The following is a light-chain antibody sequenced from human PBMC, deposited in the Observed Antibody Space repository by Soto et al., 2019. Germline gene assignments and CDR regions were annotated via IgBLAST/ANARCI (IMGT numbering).Light chain of an antibody. CDR2: DAS. V-gene: IGKV1-5*01. CDR1: QSISSW. Sequence: DIQMTQSPSTLSASVADRVTITCRASQSISSWLAWYQQKPGTAPKLLIYDASSLESGVPSRFSGSGSGTEFTLTISSLQPDDFATYYCQQYNSYSPTFGGGTKVDIK. CDR3: QQYNSYSPT. J-gene: IGKJ4*01.